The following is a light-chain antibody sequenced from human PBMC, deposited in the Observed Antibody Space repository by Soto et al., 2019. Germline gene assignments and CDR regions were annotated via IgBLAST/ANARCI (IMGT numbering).Light chain of an antibody. J-gene: IGKJ1*01. CDR3: QQYDYWPLT. V-gene: IGKV3-15*01. Sequence: EVVLTQSPVTLSLSPGERATLSCRASQSFRGLLAWYQQKPGQAPRLLIYDASTRATDMPARFSGSGSGTEFTLTISSLQSEDFAVYFCQQYDYWPLTFGQGTKVDIK. CDR1: QSFRGL. CDR2: DAS.